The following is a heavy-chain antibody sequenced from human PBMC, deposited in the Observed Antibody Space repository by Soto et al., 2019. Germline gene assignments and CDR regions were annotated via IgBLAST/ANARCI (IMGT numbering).Heavy chain of an antibody. CDR3: ARGREDCSSTSCFNWFDP. CDR2: IYYSGST. CDR1: GGSISSGGYY. V-gene: IGHV4-31*03. D-gene: IGHD2-2*01. Sequence: PSETLSLTCTVSGGSISSGGYYWSWIHQHPGKGLEWIGYIYYSGSTYYNPSLKSRVTISVDTSKNQFSLKLSSVTAADTAVYYCARGREDCSSTSCFNWFDPWGQGTLVTVSS. J-gene: IGHJ5*02.